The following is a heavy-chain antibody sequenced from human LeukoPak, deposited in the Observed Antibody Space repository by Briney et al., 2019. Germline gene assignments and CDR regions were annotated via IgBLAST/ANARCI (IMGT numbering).Heavy chain of an antibody. D-gene: IGHD3-22*01. J-gene: IGHJ4*02. CDR2: ISHDGSNE. CDR3: ARSYDSSGYYSFDC. Sequence: PGGSLRLSCAASGFTFSTYAMHWVRQPPGKGLEWVAVISHDGSNEYYADSVKGRFTIYRDNSKNTLSLQMNSLRGDDTAVYYCARSYDSSGYYSFDCWGQGTLVTVSS. V-gene: IGHV3-30-3*01. CDR1: GFTFSTYA.